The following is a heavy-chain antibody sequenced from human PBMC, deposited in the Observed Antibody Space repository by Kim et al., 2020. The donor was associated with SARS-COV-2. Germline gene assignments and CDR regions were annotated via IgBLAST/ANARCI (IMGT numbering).Heavy chain of an antibody. J-gene: IGHJ6*02. V-gene: IGHV1-69*13. CDR2: IIPIFGTA. Sequence: SVKVSCKASGGTFSSYAISWVRQAPGQGLEWMGGIIPIFGTANYAQKFQGRVTITADESTSTAYMELSSLRSEDTAVYYCARAEALHGYYYYGMDVWGQGTTVTVSS. CDR1: GGTFSSYA. CDR3: ARAEALHGYYYYGMDV.